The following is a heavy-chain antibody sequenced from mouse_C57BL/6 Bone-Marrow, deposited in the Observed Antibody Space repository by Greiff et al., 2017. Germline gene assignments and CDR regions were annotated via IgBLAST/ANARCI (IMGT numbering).Heavy chain of an antibody. CDR3: ARWPSYYGSSDIFDY. Sequence: QVQLQQPGAELVKPGASVKLSCKASGYTFTSYWMHWVKQRPGQGLEWIGMIHPNSGSTNYNEKFKSKATLTVDKSSSTAYMQLSSLTSEDSAVYYCARWPSYYGSSDIFDYWGQGTTLTVSS. J-gene: IGHJ2*01. V-gene: IGHV1-64*01. CDR2: IHPNSGST. D-gene: IGHD1-1*01. CDR1: GYTFTSYW.